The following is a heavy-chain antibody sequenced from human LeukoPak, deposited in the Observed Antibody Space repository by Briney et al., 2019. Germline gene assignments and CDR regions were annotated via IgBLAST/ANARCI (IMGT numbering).Heavy chain of an antibody. CDR1: GFTFSSYW. J-gene: IGHJ4*02. V-gene: IGHV3-74*01. Sequence: HPGGSLRLSCAASGFTFSSYWMHWVRQAPGKGLVWVSSIKSDGSSTSYADSVKGRLTISRDNARNTLYLQMNSLRTEDTAVYYCAKDNIYPYSSSWYVDYWGQGTLVTVSS. CDR2: IKSDGSST. CDR3: AKDNIYPYSSSWYVDY. D-gene: IGHD6-13*01.